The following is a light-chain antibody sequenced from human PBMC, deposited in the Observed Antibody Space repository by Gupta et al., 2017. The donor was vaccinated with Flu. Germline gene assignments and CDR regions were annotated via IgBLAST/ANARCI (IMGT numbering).Light chain of an antibody. CDR2: SNN. V-gene: IGLV1-44*01. Sequence: QSVLTQPPSASGTPGQTVTLSCSGSSSTIGSNTVNWYQQLPGTAPKLLIYSNNQRPSGVPDRFSGSKSGTSASLAISGLQSEDEADYYCAAWDDSLNGHWVFGGGTKLTVL. CDR3: AAWDDSLNGHWV. J-gene: IGLJ3*02. CDR1: SSTIGSNT.